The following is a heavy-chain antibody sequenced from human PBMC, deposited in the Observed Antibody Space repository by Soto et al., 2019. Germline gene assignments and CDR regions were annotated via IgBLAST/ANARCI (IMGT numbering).Heavy chain of an antibody. Sequence: SETLSLTCSVSGGSIRTYYWNWIRQPPGGGMEWIAYIHYSGVTNYSPSLRGRVSISIDGSNNEFSLKVSSVTAADTAVYYCARDRAEGSSSTPAGGMDVWGPGTTVTVSS. V-gene: IGHV4-59*01. J-gene: IGHJ6*02. CDR1: GGSIRTYY. CDR3: ARDRAEGSSSTPAGGMDV. CDR2: IHYSGVT. D-gene: IGHD6-6*01.